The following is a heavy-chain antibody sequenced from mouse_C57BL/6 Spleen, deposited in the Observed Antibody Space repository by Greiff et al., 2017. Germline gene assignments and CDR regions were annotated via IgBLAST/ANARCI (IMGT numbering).Heavy chain of an antibody. J-gene: IGHJ3*01. CDR2: LNPSSGYT. CDR1: GYTFTSYW. V-gene: IGHV1-7*01. CDR3: AVYDYDLAWFAY. Sequence: VQLQQSGAELAKPGASVKLSCKASGYTFTSYWMHWVKQRPGQGLEWIGYLNPSSGYTKYNQKFKDKATLTADKSSSTAYMQLSSLTYEDAAVYYCAVYDYDLAWFAYWGQGTLDTVSA. D-gene: IGHD2-4*01.